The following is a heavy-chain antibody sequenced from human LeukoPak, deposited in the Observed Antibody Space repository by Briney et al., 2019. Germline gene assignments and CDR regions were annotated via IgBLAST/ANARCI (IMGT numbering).Heavy chain of an antibody. D-gene: IGHD2-15*01. CDR2: IYYSGST. CDR3: ARDLQGIEDAFDI. V-gene: IGHV4-59*01. Sequence: PSETLSLTCTVSGGSISGYYWSWIRQPPGKGLEWIGYIYYSGSTNYNPSLKSRVTISVDTSKNQFSLKLTSVTAADTAVYYCARDLQGIEDAFDIWGQGTMVTVSS. J-gene: IGHJ3*02. CDR1: GGSISGYY.